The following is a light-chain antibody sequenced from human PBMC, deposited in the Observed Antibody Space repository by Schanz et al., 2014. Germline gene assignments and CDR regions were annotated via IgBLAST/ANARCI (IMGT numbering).Light chain of an antibody. CDR1: SSDIGGYNY. CDR3: SSYTRSNTLV. V-gene: IGLV2-8*01. Sequence: QSALTQPASASGSPGQSVTISCTGTSSDIGGYNYVSWYQQHPGKAPKILIYEVSKRPSGVPDRFSGSKSGNTASLTISGLQAEDEADYYCSSYTRSNTLVFGGGTKLTVL. J-gene: IGLJ3*02. CDR2: EVS.